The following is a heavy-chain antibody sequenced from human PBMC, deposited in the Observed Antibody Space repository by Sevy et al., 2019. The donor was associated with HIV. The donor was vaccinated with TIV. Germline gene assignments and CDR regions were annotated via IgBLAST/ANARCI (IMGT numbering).Heavy chain of an antibody. V-gene: IGHV5-51*01. J-gene: IGHJ6*02. CDR2: IFAGDSDA. CDR3: ARRADSSGWYCSGCGLDV. CDR1: GYTFKDHW. D-gene: IGHD6-19*01. Sequence: GESLKISCKASGYTFKDHWIAWVRQMPGGGLEWMGYIFAGDSDARYSPTFQGQVTMSVDKSVTTAYLQWSSLKASDTAIYFCARRADSSGWYCSGCGLDVWGQGTTVTVSS.